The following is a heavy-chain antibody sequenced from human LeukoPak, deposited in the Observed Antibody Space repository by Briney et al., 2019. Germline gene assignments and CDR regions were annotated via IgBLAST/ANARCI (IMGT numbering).Heavy chain of an antibody. J-gene: IGHJ4*02. CDR3: ARSREWSPAH. D-gene: IGHD3-3*01. Sequence: ASVKVSCKASGYTLTGYYMHWVRQAPGQGLEWMGWINPNSGGTNYAQKFQGRVTMTRDTSISTAYMELSRLRSDDTAVYYCARSREWSPAHWGQGTLVTVSS. CDR2: INPNSGGT. CDR1: GYTLTGYY. V-gene: IGHV1-2*02.